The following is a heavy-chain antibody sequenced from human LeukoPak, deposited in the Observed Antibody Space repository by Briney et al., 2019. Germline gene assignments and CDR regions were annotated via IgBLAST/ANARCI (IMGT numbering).Heavy chain of an antibody. Sequence: ASVKVSCKASGYTFTGYYMHWVRQAPGQGLEWMGWINPNSGGTNYAQKFQGRVTMTRDTSISTAYMELSRLRSDDTAVYCCAREVMEWLNWFDPWGQGTLVTVSS. CDR3: AREVMEWLNWFDP. CDR1: GYTFTGYY. CDR2: INPNSGGT. V-gene: IGHV1-2*02. D-gene: IGHD3-3*01. J-gene: IGHJ5*02.